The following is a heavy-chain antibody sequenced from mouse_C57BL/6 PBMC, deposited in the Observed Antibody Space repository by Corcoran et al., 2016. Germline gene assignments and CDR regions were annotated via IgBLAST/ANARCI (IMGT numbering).Heavy chain of an antibody. CDR1: GYTFTDYY. J-gene: IGHJ2*01. D-gene: IGHD1-1*01. CDR2: INPNNGGT. Sequence: EVQLQQSGPELVKPGASVKISCKASGYTFTDYYMNWVKQSHGKSLEWIGDINPNNGGTSYNQKFKGKATLTVDKSSSTAYMELRSLTSEDSAVYYCARREYYGSSQPCDYWGQGTTLTVSS. CDR3: ARREYYGSSQPCDY. V-gene: IGHV1-26*01.